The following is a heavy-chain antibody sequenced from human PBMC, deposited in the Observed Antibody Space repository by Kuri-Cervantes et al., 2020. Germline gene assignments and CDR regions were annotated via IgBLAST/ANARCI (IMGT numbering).Heavy chain of an antibody. J-gene: IGHJ3*02. D-gene: IGHD6-13*01. CDR1: GGSISSGGYY. CDR3: ARGGLVRSGDAFYI. V-gene: IGHV4-31*03. Sequence: SETLSLTCTVSGGSISSGGYYWSWIRQHPGKGLEWIGYIYYSGSTYYNPSLKSRVTISVDTSKNQFSLTLSSVTAADTAVYYCARGGLVRSGDAFYIWGQGTMVTVSS. CDR2: IYYSGST.